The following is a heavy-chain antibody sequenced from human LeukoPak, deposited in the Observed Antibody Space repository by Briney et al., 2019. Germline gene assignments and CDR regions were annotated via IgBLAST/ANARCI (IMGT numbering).Heavy chain of an antibody. CDR1: GGSLTNYY. D-gene: IGHD3-16*01. CDR2: IHSDGIT. V-gene: IGHV4-4*09. Sequence: SETLSLTCSVSGGSLTNYYWGWIRQPPGKGLEFIGYIHSDGITNYDSSLQSRVAISLDTSKIQFSLRLYSVTAADTALYFCARLNFRGGEALHFDSWGQGTLVTVSS. J-gene: IGHJ4*02. CDR3: ARLNFRGGEALHFDS.